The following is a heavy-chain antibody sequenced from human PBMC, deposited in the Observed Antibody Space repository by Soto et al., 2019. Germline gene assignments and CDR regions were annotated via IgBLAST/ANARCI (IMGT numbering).Heavy chain of an antibody. CDR1: GFTFSEYA. Sequence: GGSLRLSCAASGFTFSEYAMSWVRQAPGKGLEWVSVIGGDGDKKNYADSVKGRFSISRDNAESTLYLQINSLRAEDTAVYYCARQHSGSYYFDYWGQGTPVTVSS. J-gene: IGHJ4*02. CDR3: ARQHSGSYYFDY. CDR2: IGGDGDKK. D-gene: IGHD1-26*01. V-gene: IGHV3-23*01.